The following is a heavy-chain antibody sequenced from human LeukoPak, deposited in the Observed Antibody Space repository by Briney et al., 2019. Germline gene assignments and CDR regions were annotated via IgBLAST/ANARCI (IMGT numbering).Heavy chain of an antibody. CDR1: GGSFSGYY. D-gene: IGHD5-12*01. V-gene: IGHV4-34*01. CDR3: ARGGRLPLGY. CDR2: INHSGST. J-gene: IGHJ4*02. Sequence: PSETLSLTCAVYGGSFSGYYWSWIRQPPGKGLEWIGEINHSGSTNYNPSLESRVTISVDTSKNQFSLKLSSVTAADTAVYYCARGGRLPLGYWGQGTLVTVSS.